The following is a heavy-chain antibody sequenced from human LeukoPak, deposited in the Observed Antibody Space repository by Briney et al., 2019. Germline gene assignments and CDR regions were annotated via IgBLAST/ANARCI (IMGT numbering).Heavy chain of an antibody. D-gene: IGHD5-24*01. CDR2: IYYSGGT. J-gene: IGHJ4*02. V-gene: IGHV4-34*01. CDR3: ARLGDGYNVDY. Sequence: ETLSLTCAVYGGSFSGYYWSWIRQPPGKGLEWIGSIYYSGGTYYNPSLKSRVTISVDTSKNQFSLKLSSVTAADTAVYYCARLGDGYNVDYWGQGTLVTVSS. CDR1: GGSFSGYY.